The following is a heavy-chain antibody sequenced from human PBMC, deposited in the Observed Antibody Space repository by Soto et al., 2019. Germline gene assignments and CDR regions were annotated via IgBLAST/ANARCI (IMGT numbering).Heavy chain of an antibody. D-gene: IGHD6-19*01. J-gene: IGHJ4*01. CDR1: GFFLRDFG. CDR2: IWYDGSNT. V-gene: IGHV3-33*01. Sequence: GGSLRLSCVASGFFLRDFGMHWVRQAPGKGLEWVSVIWYDGSNTYQGESVKGRFTMSRDISKNTLYLQMDSLRPEDTAVYYFAIGMAGKRHLFDYWGHGSLVTVSS. CDR3: AIGMAGKRHLFDY.